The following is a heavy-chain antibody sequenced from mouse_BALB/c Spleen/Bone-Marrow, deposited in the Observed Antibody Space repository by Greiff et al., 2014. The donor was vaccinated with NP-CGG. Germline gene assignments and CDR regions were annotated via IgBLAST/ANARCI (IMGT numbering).Heavy chain of an antibody. CDR1: GFNIKDTY. D-gene: IGHD2-14*01. Sequence: VQLQQSGAELVKPGASVKLSCTASGFNIKDTYMHWVKQRPEQGLEWIGRIDPANGNTKYDPKFQGKATITADTSSNTAYLQLSSLTSEGTAVYYCARGTPYAMDYWGQGTSVTVSS. CDR2: IDPANGNT. CDR3: ARGTPYAMDY. V-gene: IGHV14-3*02. J-gene: IGHJ4*01.